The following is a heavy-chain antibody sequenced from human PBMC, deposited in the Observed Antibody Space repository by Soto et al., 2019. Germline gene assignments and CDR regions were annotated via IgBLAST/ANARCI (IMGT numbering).Heavy chain of an antibody. V-gene: IGHV4-59*02. CDR3: ARLAPLYRISDYNYYSLDF. CDR2: INYSGST. D-gene: IGHD4-17*01. CDR1: GGSVSNYY. J-gene: IGHJ6*02. Sequence: QVSLQESGPGLVKPSETLSLTCTVSGGSVSNYYWTWIRQPPGKGLEWISYINYSGSTDHSPSLKNRATISLDTTKTQFSLSLISVTAADTAVYYCARLAPLYRISDYNYYSLDFWGQVTTVIVSS.